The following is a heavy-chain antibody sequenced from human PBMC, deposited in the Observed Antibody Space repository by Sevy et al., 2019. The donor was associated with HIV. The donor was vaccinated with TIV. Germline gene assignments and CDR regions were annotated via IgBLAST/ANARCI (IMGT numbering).Heavy chain of an antibody. Sequence: SDTLSLTCTGSGDSTNLYYWNWIRQPPGKGLEWIGYIYYSGTTNYNPSLKSRVTISVDTSKNQISLVLTSVTAADTAIYYCARDRTRYTYGWSFDYWGQGTLVTVSS. V-gene: IGHV4-59*01. CDR1: GDSTNLYY. CDR2: IYYSGTT. D-gene: IGHD6-19*01. J-gene: IGHJ4*02. CDR3: ARDRTRYTYGWSFDY.